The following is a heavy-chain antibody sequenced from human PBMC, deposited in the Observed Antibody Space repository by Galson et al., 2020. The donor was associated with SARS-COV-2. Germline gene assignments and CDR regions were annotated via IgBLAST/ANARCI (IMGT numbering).Heavy chain of an antibody. D-gene: IGHD1-26*01. Sequence: SETLSLTCTVSGGSISSSSYYWGWIRQPPGKGLEWIGSIYYSGSTYYNPSLKSRVTISVDKSKNQFSLKRSSVTAADTAVYYCARDGLQPDSGSYSYYYYGRDVWGQGTTVTVSS. CDR1: GGSISSSSYY. CDR2: IYYSGST. CDR3: ARDGLQPDSGSYSYYYYGRDV. V-gene: IGHV4-39*07. J-gene: IGHJ6*02.